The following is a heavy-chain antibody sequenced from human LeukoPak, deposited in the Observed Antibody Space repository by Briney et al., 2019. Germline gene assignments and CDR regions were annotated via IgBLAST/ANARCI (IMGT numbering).Heavy chain of an antibody. D-gene: IGHD1-7*01. Sequence: GGSLRLSCAASRFTFRSYAMSWVRQAPGKGLEWVSGISGSGGTTYYVDSVKGRFTISRDNSKSTLFLQMDSLRVGDTAVYYCAKATGTGAFDIWGQGTMVTVSS. CDR1: RFTFRSYA. CDR2: ISGSGGTT. V-gene: IGHV3-23*01. CDR3: AKATGTGAFDI. J-gene: IGHJ3*02.